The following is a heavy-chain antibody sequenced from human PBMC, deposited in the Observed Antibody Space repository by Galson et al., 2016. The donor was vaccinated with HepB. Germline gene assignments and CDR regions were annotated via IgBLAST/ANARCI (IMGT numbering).Heavy chain of an antibody. CDR1: GLTFTTYW. D-gene: IGHD7-27*01. J-gene: IGHJ4*02. CDR2: IKQDGSEK. CDR3: TWGFSYIDY. V-gene: IGHV3-7*03. Sequence: SLRLSCAASGLTFTTYWMSWVRQAPGKGLEWVANIKQDGSEKYYVDSVKGRFTISRDNSKNTLYLQMYSLRAEDTAVYYCTWGFSYIDYWGQGALVTVSS.